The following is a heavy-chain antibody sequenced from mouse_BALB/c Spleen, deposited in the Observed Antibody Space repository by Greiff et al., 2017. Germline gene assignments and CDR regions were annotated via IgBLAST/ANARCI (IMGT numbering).Heavy chain of an antibody. Sequence: EVKLMESGPGLVKPSQSLSLTCSVTGYSITSGYYWNWIRQFPGNKLEWMGYISYDGSNNYNPSLKNRISITRDTSKNQFFLKLNSVTTEDTATYYCARDRDGWAMDYWGQGTSVTVSS. V-gene: IGHV3-6*02. CDR1: GYSITSGYY. CDR2: ISYDGSN. J-gene: IGHJ4*01. CDR3: ARDRDGWAMDY. D-gene: IGHD1-1*02.